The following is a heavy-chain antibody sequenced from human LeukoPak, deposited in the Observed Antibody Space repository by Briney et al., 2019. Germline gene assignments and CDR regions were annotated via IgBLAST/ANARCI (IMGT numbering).Heavy chain of an antibody. D-gene: IGHD3-9*01. CDR2: IIPIFGTA. CDR3: AYDILTGYYSPEY. Sequence: ASVKVSCTASGGTFSSYAISWVRQAPGQGLEWMGGIIPIFGTANYAQKFQGRVTITADESTSTAYMELSSLRSEDTAVYYCAYDILTGYYSPEYWGQGTLVTVSS. J-gene: IGHJ4*02. CDR1: GGTFSSYA. V-gene: IGHV1-69*13.